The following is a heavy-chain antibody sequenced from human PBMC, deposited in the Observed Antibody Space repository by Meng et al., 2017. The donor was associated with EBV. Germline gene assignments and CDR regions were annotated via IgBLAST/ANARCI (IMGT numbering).Heavy chain of an antibody. CDR2: IYYTGST. D-gene: IGHD4-11*01. V-gene: IGHV4-61*01. CDR1: GGSVNNESYY. Sequence: QVQLQESGPGLVKPSXXLXLTCTXSGGSVNNESYYRGWIRQPPGKGLEYIGYIYYTGSTNYNSSLKSRVTISLDKSKNQFSLKLTSLTAADTAIYYCARGDYTNYPRWFDPWGQGTLVTVSS. J-gene: IGHJ5*02. CDR3: ARGDYTNYPRWFDP.